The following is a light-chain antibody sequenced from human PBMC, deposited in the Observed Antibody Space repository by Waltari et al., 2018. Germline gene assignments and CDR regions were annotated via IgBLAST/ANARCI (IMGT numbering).Light chain of an antibody. CDR1: QSLLYSSNNKNY. CDR3: QQYYSTPLT. V-gene: IGKV4-1*01. CDR2: WAS. J-gene: IGKJ4*01. Sequence: DIVMTQSPDSLAVSLGARATINCKSSQSLLYSSNNKNYLAWYQQKPGQPPKLLIYWASSRESGVPDRFRASGSGTDFTLTISSLQAEDVAVYYCQQYYSTPLTFGGGTKVEIK.